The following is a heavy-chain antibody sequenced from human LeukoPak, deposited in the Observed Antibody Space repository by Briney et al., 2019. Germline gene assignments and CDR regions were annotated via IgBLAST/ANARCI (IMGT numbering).Heavy chain of an antibody. V-gene: IGHV4-61*02. CDR2: IYTSRST. CDR1: GGSISSGSYY. D-gene: IGHD3-10*01. Sequence: PSETLSLTCTVSGGSISSGSYYWSWIRRPAGKGLEWIGRIYTSRSTNYNPSLKSRVTISVDTSKNQFSLKLRSVTAADTAVYYCARDSNYYGPGSYWISNSFDPWGQGTLVTVSS. CDR3: ARDSNYYGPGSYWISNSFDP. J-gene: IGHJ5*02.